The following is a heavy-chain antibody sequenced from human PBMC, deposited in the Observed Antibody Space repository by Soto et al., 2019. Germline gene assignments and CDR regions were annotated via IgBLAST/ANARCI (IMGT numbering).Heavy chain of an antibody. V-gene: IGHV4-4*02. J-gene: IGHJ4*02. D-gene: IGHD1-1*01. CDR1: GDSISSSHW. CDR3: ARQLERGDLPEGFEY. CDR2: IFHSGTT. Sequence: QVQLQESGPGLVEPSGTLSLTCAVSGDSISSSHWWSWVRQPPGKGLEWIGEIFHSGTTKYNPSLESRVTMRVDKSNNQLSLKLRSVTAADTAVYYCARQLERGDLPEGFEYWGQGTLATVSS.